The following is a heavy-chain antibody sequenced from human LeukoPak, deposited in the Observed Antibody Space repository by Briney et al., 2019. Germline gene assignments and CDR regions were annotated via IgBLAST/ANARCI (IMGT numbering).Heavy chain of an antibody. D-gene: IGHD2-2*01. V-gene: IGHV3-7*01. CDR1: GFTFSSYS. J-gene: IGHJ5*02. CDR2: IKQDGSEK. CDR3: ARRYCSSTSCYGEWFDP. Sequence: GGSLRLSCVASGFTFSSYSINWVRQAPGKGLEWVANIKQDGSEKYYVDSVKGRFTISRDNAKNSLYLQMNSLRAEDTAVYYCARRYCSSTSCYGEWFDPWGPGTLVTVSS.